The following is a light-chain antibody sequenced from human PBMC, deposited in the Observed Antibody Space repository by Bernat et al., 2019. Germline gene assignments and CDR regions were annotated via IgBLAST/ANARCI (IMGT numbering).Light chain of an antibody. J-gene: IGLJ1*01. Sequence: QSALTQPASVSGSPGQSITISCTGTSSDVGAYNYVSWFHQHPDKAPKLMLYDVTNRPSGVSYRFSGSKSGNTASLTISGLQAEDEADYYCVSYTTSSTFVFGTGTKVTVL. CDR2: DVT. V-gene: IGLV2-14*03. CDR1: SSDVGAYNY. CDR3: VSYTTSSTFV.